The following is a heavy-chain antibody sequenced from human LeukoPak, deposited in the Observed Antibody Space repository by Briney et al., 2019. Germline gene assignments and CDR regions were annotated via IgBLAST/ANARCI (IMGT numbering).Heavy chain of an antibody. Sequence: GASVKVSFKASGYTFIGYYLHWVRQAPGQGLEWMGWINPTSGGTNYAQKFQDRVTMTRDTSINTAYLELSRLTSDDTAVYYCARLAGLSTTASYWGQGTLVIVSS. CDR1: GYTFIGYY. CDR2: INPTSGGT. CDR3: ARLAGLSTTASY. J-gene: IGHJ4*02. V-gene: IGHV1-2*02. D-gene: IGHD5/OR15-5a*01.